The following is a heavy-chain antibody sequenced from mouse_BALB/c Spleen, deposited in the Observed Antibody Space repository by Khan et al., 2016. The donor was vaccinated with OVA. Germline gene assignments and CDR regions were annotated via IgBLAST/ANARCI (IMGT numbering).Heavy chain of an antibody. J-gene: IGHJ1*01. V-gene: IGHV2-6-1*01. CDR3: ARHGYYGNYGPYCDV. CDR2: IWSDGHT. CDR1: GFSLTSYG. Sequence: QVQLKESGPGLVAPSQSLSITCTISGFSLTSYGVHWVRQPPGKGLEWLVVIWSDGHTTYNSALKSRLSISKDNSKSQVFLKKNSLQTEDTAMYYCARHGYYGNYGPYCDVWGAGTTVTVSS. D-gene: IGHD2-1*01.